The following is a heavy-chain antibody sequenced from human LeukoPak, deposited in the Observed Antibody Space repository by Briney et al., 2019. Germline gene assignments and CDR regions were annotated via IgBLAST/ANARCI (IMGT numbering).Heavy chain of an antibody. CDR3: TRASRGYANIDY. V-gene: IGHV4-59*01. J-gene: IGHJ4*02. D-gene: IGHD5-12*01. Sequence: SETLSLTCTVSGGSISTYYWSWIRQPPGKGLEWIGYIHYSGNTNYSPSLKSRVTMSVDTSKNQFSLNLSSMAAADTAVYYCTRASRGYANIDYWGQGTLVTVSS. CDR1: GGSISTYY. CDR2: IHYSGNT.